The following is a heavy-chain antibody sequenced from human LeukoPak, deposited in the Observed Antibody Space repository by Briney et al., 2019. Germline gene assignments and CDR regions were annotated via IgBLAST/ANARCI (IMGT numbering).Heavy chain of an antibody. V-gene: IGHV3-64*01. CDR2: ISSNGGST. CDR1: GFTFSSYA. J-gene: IGHJ4*02. CDR3: ARGEGGGSGTIPYY. D-gene: IGHD1-26*01. Sequence: PGGSLRLSCAASGFTFSSYAMHWVRQAPGKGLECVSAISSNGGSTYYANSVKGRFTISRDNSKNTLYLQMGSLRAEDMAVYYRARGEGGGSGTIPYYWGQGTLVTVSS.